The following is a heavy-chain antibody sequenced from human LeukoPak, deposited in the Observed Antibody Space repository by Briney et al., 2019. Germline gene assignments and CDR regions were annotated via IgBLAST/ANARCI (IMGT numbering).Heavy chain of an antibody. Sequence: GGSLRPSCAASGFTFSSYAMSWVRQAPGKGLEWVSAISGSGGSTYYADSVKGRFTISRDNSKNTLYLQMNSLRAEDTAVYYCAKAPGYSYGPIYYIDYWGQGTLVAVSS. J-gene: IGHJ4*02. CDR2: ISGSGGST. V-gene: IGHV3-23*01. CDR3: AKAPGYSYGPIYYIDY. D-gene: IGHD5-18*01. CDR1: GFTFSSYA.